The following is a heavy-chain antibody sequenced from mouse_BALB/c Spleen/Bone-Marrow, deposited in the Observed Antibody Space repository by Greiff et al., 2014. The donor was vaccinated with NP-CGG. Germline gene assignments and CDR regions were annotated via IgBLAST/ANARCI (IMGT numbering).Heavy chain of an antibody. J-gene: IGHJ2*01. Sequence: VQLKESGAELVKPGVSVKLSCTASGFNFKDTYMHWVKQRPEQGLEWIGRIDPANGNTKYDPKFQGKATITADTSSNTAYLQLSSLTSEDTAVYYCARYYYGSSYFDYWGQGTTLTVSS. V-gene: IGHV14-3*02. CDR2: IDPANGNT. CDR3: ARYYYGSSYFDY. D-gene: IGHD1-1*01. CDR1: GFNFKDTY.